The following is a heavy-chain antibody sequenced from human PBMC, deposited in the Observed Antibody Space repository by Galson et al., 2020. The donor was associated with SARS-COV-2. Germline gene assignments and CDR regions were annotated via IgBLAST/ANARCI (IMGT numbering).Heavy chain of an antibody. CDR2: IKQDGGEK. V-gene: IGHV3-7*01. J-gene: IGHJ6*02. CDR3: ASLFSVGARMYYYYGMNV. D-gene: IGHD3-10*01. Sequence: GESLKISCAASGFTLRSYWMSWVRQAPGKGLEWVANIKQDGGEKYYVDSVKGRFTISRDNAQNSLYLQMNSLRAEDTAVYYCASLFSVGARMYYYYGMNVWGQGTTVTVSS. CDR1: GFTLRSYW.